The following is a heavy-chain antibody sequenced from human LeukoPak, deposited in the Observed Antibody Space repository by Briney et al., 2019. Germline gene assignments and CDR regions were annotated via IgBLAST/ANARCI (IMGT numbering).Heavy chain of an antibody. V-gene: IGHV1-2*02. CDR2: INPNSGGT. CDR1: GYTFTGYY. D-gene: IGHD6-19*01. J-gene: IGHJ5*02. CDR3: ARDESYSSGWFDP. Sequence: ASVKVSCKASGYTFTGYYMHWVRQAPGQGLEWMGWINPNSGGTNYAQKFQGRVTMTRDTSISTAYMELSRLRSDDTAVYYCARDESYSSGWFDPWGQGTLVTVSS.